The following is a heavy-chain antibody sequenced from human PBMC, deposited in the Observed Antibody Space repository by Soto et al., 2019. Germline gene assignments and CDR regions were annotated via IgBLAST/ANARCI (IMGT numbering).Heavy chain of an antibody. CDR2: INSDGSST. D-gene: IGHD3-10*01. Sequence: PGGSLRLSCAASGFTFSGYWMHWVRQVPGKGLVWVSRINSDGSSTSYADSVKGRFTISRDNAKNTLYLQMNSLRAEDTAVYYCTRGGEGRFDPWGQGTLVTVSS. V-gene: IGHV3-74*01. CDR1: GFTFSGYW. J-gene: IGHJ5*02. CDR3: TRGGEGRFDP.